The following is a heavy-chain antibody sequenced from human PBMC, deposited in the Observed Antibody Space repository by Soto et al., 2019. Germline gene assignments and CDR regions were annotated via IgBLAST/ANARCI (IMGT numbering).Heavy chain of an antibody. D-gene: IGHD5-12*01. CDR1: GGSISSYY. CDR2: IYYSGST. Sequence: PSETLSLTCTVSGGSISSYYWSWIRQPPGKGLEWIGYIYYSGSTNYNPSLKSRVTISVDTSKNQFSLKLSSVTAADTAVYYCARTNSGYGPLDGFDPWGQGTLVTVSS. J-gene: IGHJ5*02. CDR3: ARTNSGYGPLDGFDP. V-gene: IGHV4-59*01.